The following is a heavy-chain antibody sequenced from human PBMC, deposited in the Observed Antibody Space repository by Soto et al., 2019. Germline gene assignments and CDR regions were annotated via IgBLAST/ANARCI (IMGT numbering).Heavy chain of an antibody. V-gene: IGHV4-30-4*01. CDR2: SFYSGIT. CDR3: ARWSGVGVAGMDV. Sequence: QVQLQESGPRLVKPLQTLSLTCTVSGDSINSGDYYWSWIRQPPGRGLEWVGYSFYSGITDYNPCLKSRMTISMDTSKNQFSLRLNSVTAADTAVYFCARWSGVGVAGMDVWGQGTTVSVSS. D-gene: IGHD3-10*01. CDR1: GDSINSGDYY. J-gene: IGHJ6*02.